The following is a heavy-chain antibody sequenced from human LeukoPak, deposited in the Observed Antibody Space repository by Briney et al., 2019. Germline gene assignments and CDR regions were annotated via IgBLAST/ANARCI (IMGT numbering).Heavy chain of an antibody. V-gene: IGHV3-23*01. CDR3: AKAYCSSTSCFYYFDY. CDR1: GFTFSSYA. Sequence: GGSLRLSCAASGFTFSSYAMSWVRQAPGKGLEWVSAISGSGGSTYYADSVKGRFTISRDNSKNTLYLQMNSLRAEDTAVYYCAKAYCSSTSCFYYFDYWGQGTLVTVSS. D-gene: IGHD2-2*01. J-gene: IGHJ4*02. CDR2: ISGSGGST.